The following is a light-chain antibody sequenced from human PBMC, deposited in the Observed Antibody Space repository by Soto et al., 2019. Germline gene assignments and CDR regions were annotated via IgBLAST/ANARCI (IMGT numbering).Light chain of an antibody. Sequence: STLSASVADRVTITCRASQSISSWLAWYQQKPGKAPKLLIYKASSLESGVPSRFSGSGSGTEFTLTISSLQPDDFATYYCQQYNSYPGTFGQGTKV. CDR1: QSISSW. CDR2: KAS. CDR3: QQYNSYPGT. V-gene: IGKV1-5*03. J-gene: IGKJ1*01.